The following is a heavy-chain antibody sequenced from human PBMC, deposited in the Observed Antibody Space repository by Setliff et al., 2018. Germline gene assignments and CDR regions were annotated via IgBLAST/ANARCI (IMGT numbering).Heavy chain of an antibody. CDR2: IYYGGSA. V-gene: IGHV4-59*01. CDR1: GDSMSGYY. D-gene: IGHD3-10*01. CDR3: SRGNMFDGSGRWFDY. J-gene: IGHJ4*02. Sequence: SETLSLTCSVSGDSMSGYYWSWIRQSPRKGLEWIGNIYYGGSANYNPSLKSRVTISVDMSKNQFSLRLNSLTAADTATYYCSRGNMFDGSGRWFDYWGQGTLVTVSS.